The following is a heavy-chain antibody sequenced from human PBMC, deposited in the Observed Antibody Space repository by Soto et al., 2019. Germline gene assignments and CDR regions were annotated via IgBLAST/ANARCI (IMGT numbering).Heavy chain of an antibody. Sequence: QVQLVQSGAEVKKPGASVKVSCKASGYTFTSYGISWARQAPGQGLEWMGWTSAYNGNTNYAQKLQGSVTMTTDTSTSTAYMELRSLRADDTAVYYCARDEIPYSGSYSGWDYWGQGTLVTVSS. D-gene: IGHD1-26*01. CDR2: TSAYNGNT. CDR1: GYTFTSYG. CDR3: ARDEIPYSGSYSGWDY. V-gene: IGHV1-18*01. J-gene: IGHJ4*02.